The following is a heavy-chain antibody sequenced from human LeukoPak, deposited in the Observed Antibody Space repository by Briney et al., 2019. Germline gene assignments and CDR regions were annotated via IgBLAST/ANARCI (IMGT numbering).Heavy chain of an antibody. Sequence: GGSLRLSCAASGFPFSTYWMSWVRQAPGKGLEWVANINEDGGEKYYADSVKGRFTISRGNARNSLYVQMNNLRAEDTAVYYCARTSGDPFDYWGQGTLVAVSS. J-gene: IGHJ4*02. CDR2: INEDGGEK. V-gene: IGHV3-7*01. CDR3: ARTSGDPFDY. CDR1: GFPFSTYW. D-gene: IGHD4-17*01.